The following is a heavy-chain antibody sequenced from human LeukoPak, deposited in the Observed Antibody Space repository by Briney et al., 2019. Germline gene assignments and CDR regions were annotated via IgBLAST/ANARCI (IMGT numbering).Heavy chain of an antibody. J-gene: IGHJ4*02. CDR3: ARGGYGDYVGDY. D-gene: IGHD4-17*01. CDR1: GGSISSGSYY. CDR2: IYTSGST. Sequence: SETLSLTCTVSGGSISSGSYYWSWIRQPAGKGLEWIGRIYTSGSTNYNPSLKSRVTISVDTSKNQFSLKLSPVTAADTAVYYCARGGYGDYVGDYWGQGTLVTVSS. V-gene: IGHV4-61*02.